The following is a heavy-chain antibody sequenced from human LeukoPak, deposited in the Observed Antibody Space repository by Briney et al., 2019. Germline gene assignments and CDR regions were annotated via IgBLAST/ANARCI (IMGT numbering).Heavy chain of an antibody. CDR2: IRYDGSNK. J-gene: IGHJ4*02. CDR3: ARRAGAYSHPYDY. D-gene: IGHD4/OR15-4a*01. Sequence: QSGGSLRLSCAASGFTFSSYGMHWVRQAPGKGLEWVAFIRYDGSNKYYADSVKGRFTISRDKSKNTLYLQMNSLGAEDTAVYYCARRAGAYSHPYDYWGQGTLVTVSS. V-gene: IGHV3-30*02. CDR1: GFTFSSYG.